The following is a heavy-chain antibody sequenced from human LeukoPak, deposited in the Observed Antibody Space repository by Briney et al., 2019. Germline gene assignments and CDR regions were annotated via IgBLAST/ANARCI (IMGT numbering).Heavy chain of an antibody. Sequence: GGSLRLSCAASGFSFSSYSMNWVRQAPGKGLEWVSAISGSGGSTYYADSVKGRFTISRDNSKNTLYLQMNSLRAEDTAVYYCAKVSNLYYYDSSGYYYFDYWGQGTLVTVSS. J-gene: IGHJ4*02. CDR1: GFSFSSYS. V-gene: IGHV3-23*01. D-gene: IGHD3-22*01. CDR2: ISGSGGST. CDR3: AKVSNLYYYDSSGYYYFDY.